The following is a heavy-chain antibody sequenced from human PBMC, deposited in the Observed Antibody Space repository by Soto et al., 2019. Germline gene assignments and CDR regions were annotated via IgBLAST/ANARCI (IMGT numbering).Heavy chain of an antibody. CDR2: IYYSGDT. J-gene: IGHJ3*02. V-gene: IGHV4-59*01. CDR3: ARDRNKLWKNDAFDM. CDR1: GDSLNSYY. D-gene: IGHD1-1*01. Sequence: QVQLQESGPGLVKPSETLSLTCSVSGDSLNSYYWSWIRQSPGKGLEWLGYIYYSGDTKYNPSLQGRISISVDTTENQFSLRLSSVTAADTAVYFCARDRNKLWKNDAFDMWGQGTMVTVSS.